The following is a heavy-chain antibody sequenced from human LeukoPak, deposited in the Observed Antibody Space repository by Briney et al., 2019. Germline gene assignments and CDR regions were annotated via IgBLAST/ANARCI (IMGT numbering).Heavy chain of an antibody. V-gene: IGHV5-51*01. J-gene: IGHJ4*02. D-gene: IGHD3-10*01. CDR3: ARTTMVRGVTRHLDY. Sequence: GESLKISCKGSGYSFTSYWIGWVRQMPGKGLEWMGIIYPGDSDTRYSPSFQGQVTISADKSISTAYLQWSSLKASDTAMYYCARTTMVRGVTRHLDYWGQGTLVTVSS. CDR2: IYPGDSDT. CDR1: GYSFTSYW.